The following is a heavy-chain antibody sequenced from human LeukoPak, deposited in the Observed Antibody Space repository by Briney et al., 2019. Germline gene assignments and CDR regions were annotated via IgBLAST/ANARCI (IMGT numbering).Heavy chain of an antibody. J-gene: IGHJ5*02. CDR1: GFTFSSYW. CDR2: INSDGSST. D-gene: IGHD3-9*01. V-gene: IGHV3-74*01. Sequence: PGGSLRLSCAASGFTFSSYWMHWVRQAPGKGLLWVSRINSDGSSTSYADSVKGRFTISRDNAKNTLYLQMNSLRAEDTAVYYCARARLVITGWFDPWGQGTLVTVSS. CDR3: ARARLVITGWFDP.